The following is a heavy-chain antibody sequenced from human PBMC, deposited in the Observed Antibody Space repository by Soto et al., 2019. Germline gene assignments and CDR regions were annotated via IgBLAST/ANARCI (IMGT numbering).Heavy chain of an antibody. CDR1: GYTFTSYG. J-gene: IGHJ3*02. D-gene: IGHD4-17*01. CDR3: AREAPPRGLDYGDYAGDAFDI. Sequence: GASVKVSCKASGYTFTSYGISWVRQAPGQGLEWMGWISAYNGNTNYAQKLQGRVTMTTDTSISTAYMELSSLRSEDTAVYYCAREAPPRGLDYGDYAGDAFDIWGQGTVVTVSS. V-gene: IGHV1-18*01. CDR2: ISAYNGNT.